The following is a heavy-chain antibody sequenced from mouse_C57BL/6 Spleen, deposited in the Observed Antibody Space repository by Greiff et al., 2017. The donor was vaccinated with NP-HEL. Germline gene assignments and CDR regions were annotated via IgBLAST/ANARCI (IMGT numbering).Heavy chain of an antibody. J-gene: IGHJ3*01. V-gene: IGHV5-12*01. CDR3: ARQVYDGAWFAY. CDR2: ISNGGGST. D-gene: IGHD2-3*01. Sequence: EVKLVESGGGLVQPGGSLKLSCAASGFTFSDYYMYWVRQTPEKRLEWVAYISNGGGSTYYPDTVKGRFTISRDNAKNNLYLQMSRLKSEDTAMYYCARQVYDGAWFAYWGQGTLVTVSA. CDR1: GFTFSDYY.